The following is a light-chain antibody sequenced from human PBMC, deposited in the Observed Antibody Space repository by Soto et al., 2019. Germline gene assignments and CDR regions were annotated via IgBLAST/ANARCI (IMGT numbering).Light chain of an antibody. CDR3: QQRSNWPPLT. V-gene: IGKV3-11*01. Sequence: EIVLTQSPVTLSLSPGERATLSCRASQSVSSYLAWYQQKPGQAPRLLIYDASNRATGIPARFSGSGSGTDFTLTISSLEPEDFAVYYCQQRSNWPPLTFGQGTRLENK. J-gene: IGKJ5*01. CDR1: QSVSSY. CDR2: DAS.